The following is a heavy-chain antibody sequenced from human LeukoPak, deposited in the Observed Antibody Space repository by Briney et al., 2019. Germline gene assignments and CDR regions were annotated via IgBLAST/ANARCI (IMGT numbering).Heavy chain of an antibody. V-gene: IGHV4-34*08. CDR1: GGTFSGYY. CDR3: TGGPRFSSPPLDY. J-gene: IGHJ4*02. Sequence: PSETLSLTCAVSGGTFSGYYWSWIRQPPGKGLEWIWAINHSGSTNYNPSPKSRVTTSVDSSKDQYSLKLSSVTAAETAEYCGTGGPRFSSPPLDYWGQGTLVTVSS. CDR2: INHSGST. D-gene: IGHD6-13*01.